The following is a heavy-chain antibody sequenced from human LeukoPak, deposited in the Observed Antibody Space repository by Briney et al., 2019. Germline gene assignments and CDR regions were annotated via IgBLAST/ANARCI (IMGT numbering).Heavy chain of an antibody. CDR3: AREGGYPPYYFDY. CDR1: DGSISSTTYY. Sequence: SETLSLTCTVSDGSISSTTYYWGWIRQPPGKDLEWIGSIYYSGNTYYNPSLKSRVTISVDTSKNQFSLKLSSVTAADTAVYYCAREGGYPPYYFDYWGQGTLVTVSS. J-gene: IGHJ4*02. V-gene: IGHV4-39*07. D-gene: IGHD1-26*01. CDR2: IYYSGNT.